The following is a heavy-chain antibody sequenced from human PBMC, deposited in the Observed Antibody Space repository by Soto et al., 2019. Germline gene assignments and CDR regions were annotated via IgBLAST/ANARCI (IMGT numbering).Heavy chain of an antibody. CDR1: GYTFTIYG. V-gene: IGHV1-18*01. CDR2: ISAYNGNT. J-gene: IGHJ4*02. CDR3: ASDGSGWYANYY. Sequence: ASVEVSCKASGYTFTIYGISWVRQAPGQGLEWMGWISAYNGNTNYAQKLQGRVTMTTDTSTSTAYMELRSLRSDDTAVYYCASDGSGWYANYYWGQGTLVTVSS. D-gene: IGHD6-19*01.